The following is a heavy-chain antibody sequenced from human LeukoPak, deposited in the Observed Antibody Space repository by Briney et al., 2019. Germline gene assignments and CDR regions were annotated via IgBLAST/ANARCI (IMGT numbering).Heavy chain of an antibody. CDR3: ARDGGFHY. CDR2: ISGSGSTL. CDR1: GXTFSTFE. V-gene: IGHV3-48*03. J-gene: IGHJ4*02. Sequence: PGGSLRPSCAASGXTFSTFEMHWVRQAPGKGLEWVAYISGSGSTLSYADSVKGRLTISRDNAKNSLYLQMNSLRAEDTAVYYCARDGGFHYWGQGTLVTVSS. D-gene: IGHD3-16*01.